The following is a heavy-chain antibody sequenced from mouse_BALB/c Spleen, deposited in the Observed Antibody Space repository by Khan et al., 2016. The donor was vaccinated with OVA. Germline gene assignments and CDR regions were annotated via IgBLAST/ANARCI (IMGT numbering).Heavy chain of an antibody. CDR2: INPSNGYT. D-gene: IGHD2-14*01. V-gene: IGHV1-4*01. J-gene: IGHJ3*01. CDR3: VRDGAYHRNDGWFAY. CDR1: GYTFTSYT. Sequence: GQLQESGAELARPGASVKMSCKASGYTFTSYTIHWIKKRPGQGLEWIGYINPSNGYTNYNQKFKDKATLTTDKSSTTAYLQLSSLTSDDSAVYNCVRDGAYHRNDGWFAYWGQGTLVTVSA.